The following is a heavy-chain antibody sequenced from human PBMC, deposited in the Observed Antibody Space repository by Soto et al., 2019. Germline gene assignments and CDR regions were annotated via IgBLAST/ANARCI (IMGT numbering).Heavy chain of an antibody. CDR1: GGSISSYY. D-gene: IGHD3-10*01. CDR3: ASRYYYGSGSRNDAFDI. V-gene: IGHV4-59*01. CDR2: IYYSGST. J-gene: IGHJ3*02. Sequence: SETLSLTCTVSGGSISSYYWSWIRQPPGKGLEWIGYIYYSGSTNYNPSLKSRVTISVDTSKNQFSLKLSSVTAADTAVYYCASRYYYGSGSRNDAFDIWGRGKMVTVSS.